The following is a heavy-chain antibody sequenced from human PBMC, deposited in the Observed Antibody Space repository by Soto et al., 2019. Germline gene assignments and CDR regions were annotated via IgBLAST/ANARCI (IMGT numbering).Heavy chain of an antibody. CDR3: ARRYSYGHFDY. CDR2: TYNSGST. V-gene: IGHV4-59*08. D-gene: IGHD5-18*01. CDR1: GASISSSY. J-gene: IGHJ4*02. Sequence: SETLSLTCTVSGASISSSYWSWIRQPPGKGLEWIGYTYNSGSTTYNPSLKSRVTISVDTSKNQFSLKLSSVTAADTAVYYCARRYSYGHFDYWGQGTLVTVSS.